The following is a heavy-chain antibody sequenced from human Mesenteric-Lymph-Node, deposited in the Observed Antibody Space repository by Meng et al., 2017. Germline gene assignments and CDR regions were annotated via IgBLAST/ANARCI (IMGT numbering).Heavy chain of an antibody. CDR3: ASPLGILGIVDL. CDR2: IYYSGST. J-gene: IGHJ2*01. V-gene: IGHV4-39*01. Sequence: PLQGSGPGRVKPSETRSPTCTVSGGSISSSSYYGGWIRQPPGKGLEWIGSIYYSGSTYYNPSLKSRVTISVDTSKNQFSLKLSSVTAADTAVYYCASPLGILGIVDLWGRGTLVTVSS. CDR1: GGSISSSSYY. D-gene: IGHD7-27*01.